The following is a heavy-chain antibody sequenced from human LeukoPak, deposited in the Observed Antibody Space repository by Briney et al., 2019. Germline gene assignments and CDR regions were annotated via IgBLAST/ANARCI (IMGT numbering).Heavy chain of an antibody. CDR2: ISSSSSYI. CDR3: ARERRYYYDSSGYLGRYFDY. J-gene: IGHJ4*02. CDR1: GFTFSSYG. D-gene: IGHD3-22*01. V-gene: IGHV3-21*01. Sequence: GGSLRLSCAASGFTFSSYGMHWVRQAPGKGLEWVSSISSSSSYIYYADSVKGRFTISRDNAKNSLYLQMNSLRAEDTAVYYCARERRYYYDSSGYLGRYFDYWGQGTLVTVSS.